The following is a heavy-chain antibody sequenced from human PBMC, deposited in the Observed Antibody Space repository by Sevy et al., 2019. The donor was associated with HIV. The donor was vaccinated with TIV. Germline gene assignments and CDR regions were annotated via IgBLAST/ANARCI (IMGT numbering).Heavy chain of an antibody. CDR2: ILSVGNIK. D-gene: IGHD6-19*01. V-gene: IGHV3-33*08. Sequence: GGSLRLSCAASGFTFSSYVMTWVRQAPGRGLEWVAGILSVGNIKYYIDSVKGRFTISRDDSKNTLYLQMNSLRAEDTAVYYCARESGSGWYIDHWGQGALVTVSS. J-gene: IGHJ4*02. CDR1: GFTFSSYV. CDR3: ARESGSGWYIDH.